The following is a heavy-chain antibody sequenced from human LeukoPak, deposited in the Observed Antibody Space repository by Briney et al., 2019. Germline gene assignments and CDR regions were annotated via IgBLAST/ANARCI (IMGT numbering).Heavy chain of an antibody. Sequence: GESLTISCKGSGYSFTDYWIAWVRQMPGEGLEWLGIIYPGDSDTRYSPSFQGHVTISADKSISTAYLHWSSLKASDTAMYYCPRHESNGYIASAFEYWGQGTLVTVSS. CDR2: IYPGDSDT. D-gene: IGHD5-24*01. J-gene: IGHJ4*02. V-gene: IGHV5-51*01. CDR3: PRHESNGYIASAFEY. CDR1: GYSFTDYW.